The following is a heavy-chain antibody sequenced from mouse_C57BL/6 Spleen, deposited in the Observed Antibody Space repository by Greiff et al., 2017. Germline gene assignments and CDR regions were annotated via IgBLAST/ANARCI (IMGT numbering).Heavy chain of an antibody. CDR2: VNPNNGNT. Sequence: VQLQQPGTELVKPGTSVKLSCKASGYTFTSYWMHWVKQRPGQGLEWIGNVNPNNGNTNYNEKFKSKATLTVDKSSTTAYMQLSSLTSEDSAVYYCAREGYFDYWGQGTTLTGSS. V-gene: IGHV1-53*01. CDR3: AREGYFDY. CDR1: GYTFTSYW. J-gene: IGHJ2*01.